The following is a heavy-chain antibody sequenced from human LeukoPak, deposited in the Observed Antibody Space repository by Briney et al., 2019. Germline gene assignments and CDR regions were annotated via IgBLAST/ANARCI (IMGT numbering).Heavy chain of an antibody. Sequence: GGSLRLPCVASGFTFSNFAMSWVRQAPGKGLEWVSSISGRSNYIFYADSVKGRFTISRDNAENSLYLLLNGLRAEDTAVYYCARGSTLGSCTSSSCHNWFDPWGQGTLVTVSS. D-gene: IGHD2-2*01. CDR1: GFTFSNFA. J-gene: IGHJ5*02. CDR2: ISGRSNYI. CDR3: ARGSTLGSCTSSSCHNWFDP. V-gene: IGHV3-21*01.